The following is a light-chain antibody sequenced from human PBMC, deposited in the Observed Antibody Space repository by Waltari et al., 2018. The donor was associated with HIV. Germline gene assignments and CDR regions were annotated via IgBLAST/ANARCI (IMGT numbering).Light chain of an antibody. Sequence: QSVLTQPPSVSAAPGQKVTIPCSGSSSNIGKHYVSWSQQPPGTDPKVLMYENKTRPSGVPDRFSGSKAGTSATLDITGLQTGDEADYFCGTWDDSLASWVFGGGTKLTVL. J-gene: IGLJ3*02. CDR2: ENK. V-gene: IGLV1-51*02. CDR1: SSNIGKHY. CDR3: GTWDDSLASWV.